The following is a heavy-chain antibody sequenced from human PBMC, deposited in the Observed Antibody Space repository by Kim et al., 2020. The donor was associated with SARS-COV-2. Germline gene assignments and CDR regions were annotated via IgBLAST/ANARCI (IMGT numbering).Heavy chain of an antibody. D-gene: IGHD1-26*01. V-gene: IGHV3-73*01. J-gene: IGHJ3*02. CDR2: IRSKPNSYAT. CDR3: TRGPPYSESYWDAFDI. Sequence: GGSMRLSCAASGSIFSDSPMHWVRQASGKGLEWVGRIRSKPNSYATAYAASVKGRFTISRDDSKNTAYLQMNSLKTEDTAVYYCTRGPPYSESYWDAFDIWGQGTMVAVSS. CDR1: GSIFSDSP.